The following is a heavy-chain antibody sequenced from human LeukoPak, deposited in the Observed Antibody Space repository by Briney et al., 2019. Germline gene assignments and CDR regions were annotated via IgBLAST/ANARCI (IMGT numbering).Heavy chain of an antibody. Sequence: PGGSLRLSCAASVFTFSSYAMHWVRQAPGKGLEWVAVISYDGSNKYYADSVKGRFTISRDNSKNTLYLQMNSLRAEDTAVYYCARVNALDPGPALDVWGKGTTVTVSS. CDR2: ISYDGSNK. V-gene: IGHV3-30*04. CDR1: VFTFSSYA. J-gene: IGHJ6*04. CDR3: ARVNALDPGPALDV. D-gene: IGHD2-2*03.